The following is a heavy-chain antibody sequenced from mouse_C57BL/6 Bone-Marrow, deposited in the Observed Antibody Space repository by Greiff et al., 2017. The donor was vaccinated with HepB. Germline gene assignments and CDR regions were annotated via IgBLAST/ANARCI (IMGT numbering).Heavy chain of an antibody. Sequence: EVKLMESGGGLVQPGGSMKLSCAASGFTFSDAWMDWVRQSPEKGLEWVAEIRNKANNHATYYAESVKGRFTISRDDSKSSVYLQMNSLRAEDTGIYYCTRGYGSSYEYFDVWGTGTTVTVSS. CDR1: GFTFSDAW. J-gene: IGHJ1*03. CDR2: IRNKANNHAT. V-gene: IGHV6-6*01. D-gene: IGHD1-1*01. CDR3: TRGYGSSYEYFDV.